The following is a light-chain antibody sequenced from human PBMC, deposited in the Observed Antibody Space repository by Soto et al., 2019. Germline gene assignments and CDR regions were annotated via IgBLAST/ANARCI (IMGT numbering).Light chain of an antibody. CDR3: QEYGGSRPLYT. CDR2: GAS. V-gene: IGKV3-20*01. Sequence: EIVLTQSPGTLSLSPGEEATLSCRASQSVRSNYLAWYQQRPGQAPRLLISGASSRATGIPERFSGSGSGTDFTITINRRDPNNFEVYYYQEYGGSRPLYTFGQGTKLEIK. CDR1: QSVRSNY. J-gene: IGKJ2*01.